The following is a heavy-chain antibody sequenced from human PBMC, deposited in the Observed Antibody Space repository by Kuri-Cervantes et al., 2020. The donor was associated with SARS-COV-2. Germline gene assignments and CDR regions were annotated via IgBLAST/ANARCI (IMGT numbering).Heavy chain of an antibody. CDR1: GGSFSGYY. D-gene: IGHD2-2*01. Sequence: GSLRLSCAVYGGSFSGYYWSWIRQPPGKGLEWIGEINHSGSTNYNPSLKSRVTISVDTSKNQFSLKLSSVTAADTAVYYCARAACSSTSCYGVFDYWGQGTLVTVSS. CDR2: INHSGST. J-gene: IGHJ4*02. V-gene: IGHV4-34*01. CDR3: ARAACSSTSCYGVFDY.